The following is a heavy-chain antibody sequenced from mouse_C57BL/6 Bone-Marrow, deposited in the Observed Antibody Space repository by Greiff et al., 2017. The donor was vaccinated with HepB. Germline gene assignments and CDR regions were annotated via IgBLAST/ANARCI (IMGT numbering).Heavy chain of an antibody. Sequence: DVQLVESGGGLVQPGGSLKLSCAASGFTFSDYGMAWVRQAPRKGPEWVAFISNLAYSIYYADTVTGRFTISRENAKNTLYLEMSSLRSEDTAMYYCAREDGSSYGFDYWGQGTTLTVSS. D-gene: IGHD1-1*01. J-gene: IGHJ2*01. V-gene: IGHV5-15*01. CDR3: AREDGSSYGFDY. CDR2: ISNLAYSI. CDR1: GFTFSDYG.